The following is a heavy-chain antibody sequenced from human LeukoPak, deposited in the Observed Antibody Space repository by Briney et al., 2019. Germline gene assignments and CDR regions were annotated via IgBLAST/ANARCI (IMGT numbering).Heavy chain of an antibody. J-gene: IGHJ4*02. Sequence: ASVKVSCKASGYTFTGYYMHWVRQAPGQGLEWMGWISVYNGNTNYAQKLQGRVTMTSDTTTSTAYMELRSLRSDDTAVYYCARDRYYASGRLIDYWGQGTLVTVSS. D-gene: IGHD3-10*01. CDR3: ARDRYYASGRLIDY. CDR1: GYTFTGYY. CDR2: ISVYNGNT. V-gene: IGHV1-18*04.